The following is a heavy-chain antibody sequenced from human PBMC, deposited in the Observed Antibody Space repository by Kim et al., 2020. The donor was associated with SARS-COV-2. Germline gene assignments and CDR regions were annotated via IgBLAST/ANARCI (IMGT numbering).Heavy chain of an antibody. Sequence: GGSLRLSCVASGFSFGDYYMSWIRQAPGKGLEWVSYISGSSSYRNSTDSVKGRFTISRDNAKNSVFLQMNDLRREDTAVYCCGRDTTGTGVVDYWGQGTL. CDR2: ISGSSSYR. CDR3: GRDTTGTGVVDY. CDR1: GFSFGDYY. D-gene: IGHD1-1*01. V-gene: IGHV3-11*05. J-gene: IGHJ4*02.